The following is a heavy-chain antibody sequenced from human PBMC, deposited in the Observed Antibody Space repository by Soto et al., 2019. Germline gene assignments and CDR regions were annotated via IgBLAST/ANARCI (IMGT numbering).Heavy chain of an antibody. Sequence: GASVKVSCKTSGGTFSSYAISWVRQAPGQGLEWMGGIVPIVDTATYAQKFQGRVTITADESTSTAYMELIRLRSDDTAVYYCARTYSAFDYWGQGTLVTVSS. CDR1: GGTFSSYA. CDR2: IVPIVDTA. CDR3: ARTYSAFDY. J-gene: IGHJ4*02. D-gene: IGHD6-13*01. V-gene: IGHV1-69*13.